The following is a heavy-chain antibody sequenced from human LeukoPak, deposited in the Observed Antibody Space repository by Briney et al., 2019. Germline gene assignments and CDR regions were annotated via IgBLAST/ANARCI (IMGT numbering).Heavy chain of an antibody. CDR1: GFTFSRYW. CDR3: AKLLYYYDSSQPY. CDR2: IKQDGSEK. Sequence: GGSLRLSCAASGFTFSRYWMSWVRQAPGKGLEWVVNIKQDGSEKYYVDSVNGRFTISRDNSKNTLYLQMNSLRAEDTAVYYCAKLLYYYDSSQPYWGQGTLVTVSS. J-gene: IGHJ4*02. D-gene: IGHD3-22*01. V-gene: IGHV3-7*03.